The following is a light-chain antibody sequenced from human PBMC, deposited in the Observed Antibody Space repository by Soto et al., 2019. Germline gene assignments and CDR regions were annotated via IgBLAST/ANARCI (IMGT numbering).Light chain of an antibody. CDR2: DVS. V-gene: IGLV2-14*01. J-gene: IGLJ1*01. Sequence: QSVLTQPASVSGSPGQSITISCTGTSSDVGGYNYVSWYQQHPGKAPTLMIYDVSNRPSGVSNRFSGSKSGNTASLTISGLQAEYEADYYCSSYTSSSTYVFGTGTKLTVL. CDR3: SSYTSSSTYV. CDR1: SSDVGGYNY.